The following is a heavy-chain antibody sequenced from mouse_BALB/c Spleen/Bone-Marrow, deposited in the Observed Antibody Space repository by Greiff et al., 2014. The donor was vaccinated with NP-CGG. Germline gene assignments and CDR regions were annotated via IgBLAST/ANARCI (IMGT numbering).Heavy chain of an antibody. J-gene: IGHJ4*01. V-gene: IGHV1-9*01. CDR3: ARTADGYYYAMDY. CDR1: GYTFSNYW. D-gene: IGHD2-3*01. CDR2: ILPGSGSS. Sequence: VKLMESGAELMKPGASVKISCKATGYTFSNYWIEWIKQRPGHGLEWIGEILPGSGSSNYNEKLKGKAPFTADTSSNTAYMQLSSPTSEDSAVYYCARTADGYYYAMDYWGQGTSVTVSS.